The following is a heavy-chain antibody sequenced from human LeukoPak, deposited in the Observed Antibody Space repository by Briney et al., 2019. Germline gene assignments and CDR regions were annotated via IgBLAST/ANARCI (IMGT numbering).Heavy chain of an antibody. CDR3: AHSGLITTVWLYMFDY. Sequence: ESGTTLVKPTQTLTLTCTFSGFSLSTSGVGVGWIRQPPGKALEWLALIYWDDDKRYSPSLKSRLAITKDTSKNQVVLTMTNMDPVDTATYYCAHSGLITTVWLYMFDYWGQGTLVTVSS. CDR2: IYWDDDK. CDR1: GFSLSTSGVG. D-gene: IGHD4-17*01. J-gene: IGHJ4*02. V-gene: IGHV2-5*02.